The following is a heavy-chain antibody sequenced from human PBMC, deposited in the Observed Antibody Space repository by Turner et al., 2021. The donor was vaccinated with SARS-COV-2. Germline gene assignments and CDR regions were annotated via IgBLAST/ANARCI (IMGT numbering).Heavy chain of an antibody. CDR3: AREHYDFWSGYFY. V-gene: IGHV3-48*01. D-gene: IGHD3-3*01. CDR2: SSVTTTTI. Sequence: EVQLVESGGGLVEPGGSLRLSCAASGFTLSTYSMSWVRQVPVKGLEWIAYSSVTTTTIYYADSVKGRLTISRDNAKNSLYLQMNNLRAEDTAMYYCAREHYDFWSGYFYWGQGTLVTVSS. CDR1: GFTLSTYS. J-gene: IGHJ4*02.